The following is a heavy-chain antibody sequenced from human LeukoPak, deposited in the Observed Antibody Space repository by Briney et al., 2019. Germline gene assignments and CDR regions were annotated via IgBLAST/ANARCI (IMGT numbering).Heavy chain of an antibody. Sequence: GGSLRLSCAASGFTFSSYGMHWIRQAPGKGLEWVAVIWYDGSNKYHADSVKGRFTISRDNSKNTLYLQMNSLRAEDTAVYYCAKDRSIAAALYDYWGQGTLVTVSS. CDR3: AKDRSIAAALYDY. CDR1: GFTFSSYG. J-gene: IGHJ4*02. V-gene: IGHV3-33*06. CDR2: IWYDGSNK. D-gene: IGHD6-13*01.